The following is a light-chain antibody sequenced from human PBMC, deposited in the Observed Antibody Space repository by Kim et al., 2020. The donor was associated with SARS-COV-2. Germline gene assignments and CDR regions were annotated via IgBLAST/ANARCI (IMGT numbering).Light chain of an antibody. CDR1: NLRDKY. J-gene: IGLJ2*01. V-gene: IGLV3-1*01. CDR3: QAWDSSSVV. Sequence: VSPGQTASITCSGNNLRDKYACWYQQKPGQSPVLVIYKDSKRPSGIPERFSGSNSGNTATLTISGTQAMDEADYYCQAWDSSSVVFGGGTQLTVL. CDR2: KDS.